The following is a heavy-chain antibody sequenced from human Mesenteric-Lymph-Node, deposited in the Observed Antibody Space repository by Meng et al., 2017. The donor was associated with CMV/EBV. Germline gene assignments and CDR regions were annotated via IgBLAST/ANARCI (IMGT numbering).Heavy chain of an antibody. CDR1: GGSITSNNW. J-gene: IGHJ4*02. Sequence: TCAGSGGSITSNNWWSWVRQPPGKGLEWIGEIYHSGSTNYSPSLKSRVTISVDKSKNHFSLNLSSVTAADTAVYYCARDGGATTLDYWGQGTLVTVSS. V-gene: IGHV4-4*02. D-gene: IGHD5-24*01. CDR3: ARDGGATTLDY. CDR2: IYHSGST.